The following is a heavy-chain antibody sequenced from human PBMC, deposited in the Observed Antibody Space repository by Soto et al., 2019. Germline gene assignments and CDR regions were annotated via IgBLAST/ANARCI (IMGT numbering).Heavy chain of an antibody. D-gene: IGHD5-18*01. Sequence: ASVKVSCKASGYTFTSYGISWVRQAPGQGLEWMGWISAYNGNTNYAQKLQGRVTMTTDTSTSTAYMELRSLRSDDTAVYYCARADRGYSYGVHYYFDYWGQGTLVTVSS. V-gene: IGHV1-18*01. J-gene: IGHJ4*02. CDR3: ARADRGYSYGVHYYFDY. CDR1: GYTFTSYG. CDR2: ISAYNGNT.